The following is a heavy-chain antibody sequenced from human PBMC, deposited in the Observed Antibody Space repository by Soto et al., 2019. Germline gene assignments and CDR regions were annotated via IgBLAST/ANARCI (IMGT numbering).Heavy chain of an antibody. J-gene: IGHJ6*02. D-gene: IGHD5-18*01. CDR1: GGSVSSGSYY. Sequence: SETLSLTCTVSGGSVSSGSYYWSWIRQPPGKGLEWIGYIYYSGSTIYNPSLKSRVTISVDTSKNQFSLKLTSVTAADTAVYYCARYKVYTYGLGYYYGLDVWGQGTTVTVS. CDR3: ARYKVYTYGLGYYYGLDV. CDR2: IYYSGST. V-gene: IGHV4-61*01.